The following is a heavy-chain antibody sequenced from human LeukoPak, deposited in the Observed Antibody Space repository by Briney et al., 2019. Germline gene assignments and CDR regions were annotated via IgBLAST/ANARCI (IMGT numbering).Heavy chain of an antibody. V-gene: IGHV4-39*01. CDR2: IYYSGST. D-gene: IGHD6-25*01. Sequence: PSQTLTLTCTVAGGSISSGGYSWGWIRQPPGKGLEWIGSIYYSGSTYYNPSLKSRVTISVDTSKNQFSLKLSSVTAADTAVYYCARHGSSGYGGGDGLDYWGQGTLVTVSS. CDR3: ARHGSSGYGGGDGLDY. J-gene: IGHJ4*02. CDR1: GGSISSGGYS.